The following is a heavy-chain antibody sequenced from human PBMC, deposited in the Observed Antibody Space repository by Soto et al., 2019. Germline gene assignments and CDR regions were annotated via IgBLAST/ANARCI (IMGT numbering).Heavy chain of an antibody. CDR1: GGSFSGYY. CDR3: ARGGVAATFSSSKFDP. J-gene: IGHJ5*02. V-gene: IGHV4-34*01. CDR2: INHSGST. D-gene: IGHD2-15*01. Sequence: QVQLQQWGAGLLKPSETLSLTCAVYGGSFSGYYWSWIRQPPGKGLEWIGEINHSGSTNYNPSLKSRVTISVDTSKNQFSLKLSSVTAADTAVYYCARGGVAATFSSSKFDPWGQGTLVTVSS.